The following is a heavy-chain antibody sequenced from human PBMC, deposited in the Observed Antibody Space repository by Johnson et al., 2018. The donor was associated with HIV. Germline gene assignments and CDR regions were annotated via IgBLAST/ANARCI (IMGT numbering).Heavy chain of an antibody. CDR1: RFTFSSYA. J-gene: IGHJ3*02. CDR3: PKEDCSGVVCSDDVFNI. D-gene: IGHD2-15*01. CDR2: ISYDGSNN. Sequence: VQLVESGGGVVQPGRSLRLSCAASRFTFSSYAMHWVRQAPGKGLEWVAVISYDGSNNYYTDSVKGRFTVSSDSSKRKMNSLRGEDTAVYHCPKEDCSGVVCSDDVFNIWGQGTMVTLSS. V-gene: IGHV3-30*10.